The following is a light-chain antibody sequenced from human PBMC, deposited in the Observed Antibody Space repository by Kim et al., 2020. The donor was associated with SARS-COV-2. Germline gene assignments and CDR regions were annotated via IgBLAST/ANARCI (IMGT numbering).Light chain of an antibody. Sequence: QSVLTQPPSASGTPGQRVTISCSGSRSNIGSNYVYWYQQLPGTAPKLLIYRNNQRPSGVPDRFSGSKSGTSASLAISGLRSEDEAGYYCAAWDDSLSGWVFGGGTQLTVL. CDR3: AAWDDSLSGWV. CDR1: RSNIGSNY. V-gene: IGLV1-47*01. J-gene: IGLJ3*02. CDR2: RNN.